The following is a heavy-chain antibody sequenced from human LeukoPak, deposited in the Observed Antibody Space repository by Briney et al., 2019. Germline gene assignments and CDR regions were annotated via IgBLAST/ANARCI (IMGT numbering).Heavy chain of an antibody. CDR1: GGTFSSYA. Sequence: ASVKVSCKASGGTFSSYAISWVRQATGQGLEWLGWMNPNSGNAGYAQRFQGRVTMTRNNSISTAYMELTSLRSEDTAVYYCGRPLQRGSWTQRALDYWGQGTLVTVSS. D-gene: IGHD3-10*01. CDR3: GRPLQRGSWTQRALDY. J-gene: IGHJ4*02. V-gene: IGHV1-8*02. CDR2: MNPNSGNA.